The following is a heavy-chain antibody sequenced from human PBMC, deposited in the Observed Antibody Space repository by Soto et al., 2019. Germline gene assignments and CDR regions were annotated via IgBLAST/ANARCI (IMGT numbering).Heavy chain of an antibody. CDR2: IISPFTTA. V-gene: IGHV1-69*13. CDR3: AVPTRYDKTADGTNYYYGMDV. J-gene: IGHJ6*02. CDR1: GGYFSNYA. Sequence: AVKVSCKTSGGYFSNYAINWARQAPGQGLEWMGGIISPFTTANYAQKFQGRVTITADESTSTAYLELNNLRSEDTAIYYCAVPTRYDKTADGTNYYYGMDVWGQGTTVTVSS. D-gene: IGHD6-13*01.